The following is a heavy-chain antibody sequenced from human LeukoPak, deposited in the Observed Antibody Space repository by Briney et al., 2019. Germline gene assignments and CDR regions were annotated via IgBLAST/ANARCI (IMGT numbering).Heavy chain of an antibody. CDR2: TRNKANSYTT. Sequence: GGSLRLSCAASGFTFSDHYMDWVRQAPGKGQEWVGRTRNKANSYTTEYAASVKGRFTISRYDSKNSLYLQMNSLKTEDTAVYYCARGSGSDYYDSSGYQHAFDIWGQGTMVTVSS. CDR1: GFTFSDHY. CDR3: ARGSGSDYYDSSGYQHAFDI. D-gene: IGHD3-22*01. V-gene: IGHV3-72*01. J-gene: IGHJ3*02.